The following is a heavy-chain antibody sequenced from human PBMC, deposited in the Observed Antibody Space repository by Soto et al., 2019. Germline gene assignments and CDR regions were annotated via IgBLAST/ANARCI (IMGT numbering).Heavy chain of an antibody. CDR1: GYTFTNYG. V-gene: IGHV1-18*04. J-gene: IGHJ5*02. Sequence: ASVKVSCKASGYTFTNYGIVWVRQAPGQGLEWMGWINVYNGYTNYAQKFQDRVTMTADTSTGTAYMELRSLRSDDTAVYYCARGGYCSSTSCSYFDPWGQGTLVTVS. CDR3: ARGGYCSSTSCSYFDP. CDR2: INVYNGYT. D-gene: IGHD2-2*01.